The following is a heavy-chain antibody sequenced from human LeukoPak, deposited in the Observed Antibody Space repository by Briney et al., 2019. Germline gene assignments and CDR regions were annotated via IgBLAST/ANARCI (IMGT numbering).Heavy chain of an antibody. CDR3: ARRSPDRGDAFDI. D-gene: IGHD2-2*01. CDR1: GGSISSYY. V-gene: IGHV4-59*08. J-gene: IGHJ3*02. CDR2: IYYSGST. Sequence: SETLSLTCTVSGGSISSYYWSWIRQPPGKGLEWIGYIYYSGSTNYNPSLKSRVTISVDTSKNQFYLKLSSVTAADTAVYYCARRSPDRGDAFDIWGQGTMVTVSS.